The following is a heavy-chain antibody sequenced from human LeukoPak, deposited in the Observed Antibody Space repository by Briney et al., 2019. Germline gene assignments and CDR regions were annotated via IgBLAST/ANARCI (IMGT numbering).Heavy chain of an antibody. CDR2: IRGTGGGGNT. CDR3: TRNGGGLGY. D-gene: IGHD3-16*01. CDR1: GFTFSNYD. J-gene: IGHJ4*02. Sequence: GGSLRLSCAPSGFTFSNYDMIWVRQAPGKGLEWVSSIRGTGGGGNTYSADSVKGRFTTSRDDSKSTLFLQMHSLTGEDTAVYYCTRNGGGLGYWGQGALVIVSS. V-gene: IGHV3-23*01.